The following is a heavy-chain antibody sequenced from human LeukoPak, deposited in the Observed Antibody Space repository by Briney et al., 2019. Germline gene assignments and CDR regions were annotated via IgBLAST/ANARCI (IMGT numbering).Heavy chain of an antibody. CDR3: ARRMVRGATLDY. V-gene: IGHV3-21*01. D-gene: IGHD3-10*01. CDR1: GFTFSSYS. CDR2: ISSSSSYI. Sequence: GGSLRLSCAASGFTFSSYSMNWVRQAPGKGLEWVSSISSSSSYIYYADSVKGRFTISRDNDKNSLYLQMNSLRAEDTAVYYCARRMVRGATLDYWGQGTLVTVSS. J-gene: IGHJ4*02.